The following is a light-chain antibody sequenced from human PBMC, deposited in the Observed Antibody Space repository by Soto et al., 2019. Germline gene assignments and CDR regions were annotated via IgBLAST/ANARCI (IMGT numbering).Light chain of an antibody. Sequence: DIPITQSPSTLSASVGDRVTITCRASQSITSWLAWYQQKPGKAPNLLIYDASSLQSGVPSRFSGSGSGTEFTLTISSLQPGDSATYYCQQYNSHDDIAFGRGTKVEIK. V-gene: IGKV1-5*01. CDR1: QSITSW. CDR2: DAS. CDR3: QQYNSHDDIA. J-gene: IGKJ4*01.